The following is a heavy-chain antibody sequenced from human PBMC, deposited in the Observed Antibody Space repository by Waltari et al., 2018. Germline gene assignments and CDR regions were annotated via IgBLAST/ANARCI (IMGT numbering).Heavy chain of an antibody. CDR3: ASLSSGYYYGMDV. Sequence: EVQLVESGGGLIQPGGSLRLSCAASGFTVSSNYMSWVRQAPGKGLEWVSVIYSGGSTYYADSVKGRFTISRDNSKNTLYLQMNSLRAEDTAVYYCASLSSGYYYGMDVWGQGTTVTVSS. V-gene: IGHV3-53*01. CDR1: GFTVSSNY. CDR2: IYSGGST. D-gene: IGHD3-22*01. J-gene: IGHJ6*01.